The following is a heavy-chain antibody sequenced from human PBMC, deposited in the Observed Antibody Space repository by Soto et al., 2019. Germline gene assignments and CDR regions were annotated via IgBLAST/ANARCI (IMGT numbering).Heavy chain of an antibody. Sequence: QVQLQESGPGLVKPSETLSLTCTVSGGSISTYYWSWIRQPPGKGLEWIGYIYYSGSTNYNPSLKSRGTISVDTSKNQFSLKLSSVTAADTGVYYCARPYCSGGSCYIQHWGQGTLVTVSS. D-gene: IGHD2-15*01. V-gene: IGHV4-59*08. CDR3: ARPYCSGGSCYIQH. CDR1: GGSISTYY. CDR2: IYYSGST. J-gene: IGHJ1*01.